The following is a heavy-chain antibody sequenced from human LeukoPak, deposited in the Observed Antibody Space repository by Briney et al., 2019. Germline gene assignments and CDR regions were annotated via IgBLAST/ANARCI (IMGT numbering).Heavy chain of an antibody. CDR3: ARDYYGSSRHAFDI. J-gene: IGHJ3*02. CDR1: GFIFSSNT. CDR2: ISSSSTYI. D-gene: IGHD6-13*01. V-gene: IGHV3-21*06. Sequence: GGSLRLSCAASGFIFSSNTMNWVRQAPGKGLEWVSSISSSSTYIYYADSVKGRFTISRDNAKNSLYLQLNSLRADDTAVYYCARDYYGSSRHAFDIWGQGTVVTVST.